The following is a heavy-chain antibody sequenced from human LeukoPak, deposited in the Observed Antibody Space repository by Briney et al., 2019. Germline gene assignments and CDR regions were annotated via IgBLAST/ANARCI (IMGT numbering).Heavy chain of an antibody. CDR1: GFTFSSYW. D-gene: IGHD5-18*01. J-gene: IGHJ4*02. CDR3: ARRERGYSYGWKY. V-gene: IGHV3-7*01. CDR2: IKQDGSEK. Sequence: PGGSLRLSCAASGFTFSSYWMSWVRQAPGKGREWVANIKQDGSEKYYVDSVKGRFTISRDNAKNSLYLQMNSLRAEDTAVYYCARRERGYSYGWKYWGQGTLVTVSS.